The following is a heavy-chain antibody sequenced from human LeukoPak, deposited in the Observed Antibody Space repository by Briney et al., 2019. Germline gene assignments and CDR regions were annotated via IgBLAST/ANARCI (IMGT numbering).Heavy chain of an antibody. D-gene: IGHD1-1*01. CDR1: GFTLSSYQ. CDR3: AIERRFTDHMDV. V-gene: IGHV3-48*03. Sequence: GGSLRLSCAASGFTLSSYQMNWVRQATGRGLEWVSYISSSGFTIYYAASVKGRFTISRVNDKNSLDLQLNSRRAQDTPLHYCAIERRFTDHMDVWGKGATVTVS. J-gene: IGHJ6*03. CDR2: ISSSGFTI.